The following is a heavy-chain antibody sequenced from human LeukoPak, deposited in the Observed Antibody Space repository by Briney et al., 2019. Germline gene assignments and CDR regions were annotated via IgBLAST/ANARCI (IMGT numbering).Heavy chain of an antibody. Sequence: GASVTVSCKASGYTFTGYYMHWVRQAPGQGLEWMGRINPNSGGTNYAQKFQGRVTMTRDTSISTAYMELSRLRSDDTAVYYCARDLTNSGWYLGYYYYGMDVWGQGTTVTVSS. CDR1: GYTFTGYY. CDR3: ARDLTNSGWYLGYYYYGMDV. D-gene: IGHD6-19*01. J-gene: IGHJ6*02. CDR2: INPNSGGT. V-gene: IGHV1-2*06.